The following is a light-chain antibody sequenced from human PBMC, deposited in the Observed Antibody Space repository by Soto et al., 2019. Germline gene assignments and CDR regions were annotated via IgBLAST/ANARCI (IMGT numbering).Light chain of an antibody. CDR2: DAS. CDR3: QQYCTYPLT. Sequence: DIQMTQSPSTLSASIGDRVTITCRASQSITTFLAWYQQKPGKAPQILIYDASKLEPGVPSRLSGGGSGTEFTLTISSLQPDDFATYYCQQYCTYPLTFGGGTKVDIK. V-gene: IGKV1-5*01. CDR1: QSITTF. J-gene: IGKJ4*01.